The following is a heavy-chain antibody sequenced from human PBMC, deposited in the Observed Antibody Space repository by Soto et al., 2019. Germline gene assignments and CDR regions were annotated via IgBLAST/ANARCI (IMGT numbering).Heavy chain of an antibody. Sequence: GGSLRLSCAASGFTVSSNYMSWVRQAPGKGLEWVSVIYSGGSTYYADSVKGRFTISRDNSKNTLYLQMNSLRAEDTAVYYCAREDSSSWYNWIDLSGQGTLVTVSS. CDR3: AREDSSSWYNWIDL. V-gene: IGHV3-66*01. J-gene: IGHJ5*02. D-gene: IGHD6-13*01. CDR1: GFTVSSNY. CDR2: IYSGGST.